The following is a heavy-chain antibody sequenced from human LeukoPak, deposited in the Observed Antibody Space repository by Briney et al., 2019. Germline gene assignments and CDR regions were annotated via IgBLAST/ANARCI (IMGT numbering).Heavy chain of an antibody. CDR3: ARALQDTAMVNDY. Sequence: GGSLRLSCAASGFTFSSYWMHWVRQAPGKGLVWVSRINSDGSSTSYADSVKGRFTTSRDNAKNTLYLQMNSLRAEDTAVYYCARALQDTAMVNDYWGQGTLVTVSS. J-gene: IGHJ4*02. D-gene: IGHD5-18*01. CDR2: INSDGSST. CDR1: GFTFSSYW. V-gene: IGHV3-74*01.